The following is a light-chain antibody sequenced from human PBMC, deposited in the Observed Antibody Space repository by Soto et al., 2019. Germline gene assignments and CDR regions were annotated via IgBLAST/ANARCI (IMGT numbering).Light chain of an antibody. CDR3: QQYGSSTYT. CDR2: AAS. V-gene: IGKV1-27*01. Sequence: IQMTQPPSSLSASLGDRVTITCRASQGISNYLAWYQQKPGKVPKLLIYAASTLQSGVPSRFSGSGSGTDFTLTISRLEPEDFAVYYCQQYGSSTYTFGQGTKVDI. CDR1: QGISNY. J-gene: IGKJ2*01.